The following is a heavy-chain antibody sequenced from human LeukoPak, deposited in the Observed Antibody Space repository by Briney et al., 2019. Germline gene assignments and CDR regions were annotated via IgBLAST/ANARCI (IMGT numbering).Heavy chain of an antibody. D-gene: IGHD3-22*01. Sequence: SETLSLTCTVSGSSISSAAYYWSWIRPHPGKGLEWIGNIYYSGSTFSNPSLKSRVTMSVDTSKNQFSLNLSSVTAADTAVYYCARFFYYDRSGYYPYCFDYWGQGTLVTVSS. CDR2: IYYSGST. J-gene: IGHJ4*02. CDR3: ARFFYYDRSGYYPYCFDY. CDR1: GSSISSAAYY. V-gene: IGHV4-31*03.